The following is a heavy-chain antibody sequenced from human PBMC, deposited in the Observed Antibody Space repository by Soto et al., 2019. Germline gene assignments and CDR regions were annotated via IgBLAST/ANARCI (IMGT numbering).Heavy chain of an antibody. J-gene: IGHJ4*02. CDR2: ISYDGSNK. Sequence: GGSLRLSCAASGFTFSSYAMHWVRQAPGKGLEWVAVISYDGSNKYYADSVKGRFTISRDNSKNTLYLQMNSLRAEDTAVYYCARSSTSANYFDDWGQGSLVIVSS. V-gene: IGHV3-30-3*01. CDR1: GFTFSSYA. D-gene: IGHD2-2*01. CDR3: ARSSTSANYFDD.